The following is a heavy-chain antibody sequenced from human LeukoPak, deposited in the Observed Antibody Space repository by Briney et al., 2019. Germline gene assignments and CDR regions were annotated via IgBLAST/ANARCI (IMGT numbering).Heavy chain of an antibody. Sequence: GGSLRLSCAASGFTFSDYYMNWIRQAPGKGLEWVASIKKDGSEKYYRDSVKGRFTISRDNAKNSVFLEINSLTVDDTAVYYCARARGFFDYWGHGTLVTVSS. D-gene: IGHD5-12*01. CDR3: ARARGFFDY. CDR1: GFTFSDYY. V-gene: IGHV3-7*01. J-gene: IGHJ4*01. CDR2: IKKDGSEK.